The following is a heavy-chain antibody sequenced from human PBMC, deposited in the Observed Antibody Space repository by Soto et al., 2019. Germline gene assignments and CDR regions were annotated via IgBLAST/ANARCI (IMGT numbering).Heavy chain of an antibody. CDR1: GGSISSSEYY. CDR3: ARLSIVVARTTKWFEP. CDR2: ISYSGST. D-gene: IGHD1-26*01. V-gene: IGHV4-31*03. J-gene: IGHJ5*02. Sequence: QVQLQESGPGLVKPSQTPSLTCTVSGGSISSSEYYWSWIRQHPGKGLEWVGYISYSGSTSYNPSLKSRLSILLDTSKKQFSLRLSSVTAADTAVYYCARLSIVVARTTKWFEPWGQGTLVRVSS.